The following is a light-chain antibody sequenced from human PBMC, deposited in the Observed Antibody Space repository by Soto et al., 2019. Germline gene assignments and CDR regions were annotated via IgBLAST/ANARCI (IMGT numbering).Light chain of an antibody. Sequence: QSVLTQPPSVAAAPRQKVTISCSGSSSNIGNNYVSWYQQLPGTAPKLLIYENNKRPSGIPDRFSGSKSGTSATLGITGLQTGDEADYCCGAWDSKLSLFVFGTGTKLTVL. CDR1: SSNIGNNY. CDR2: ENN. V-gene: IGLV1-51*02. CDR3: GAWDSKLSLFV. J-gene: IGLJ1*01.